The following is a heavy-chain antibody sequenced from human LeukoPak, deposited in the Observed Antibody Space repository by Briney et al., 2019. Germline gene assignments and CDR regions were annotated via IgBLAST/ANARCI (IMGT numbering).Heavy chain of an antibody. J-gene: IGHJ4*02. V-gene: IGHV3-74*03. CDR1: GFTLSAYW. CDR2: IRPEGRNI. D-gene: IGHD1-26*01. Sequence: GGSLRLAWAASGFTLSAYWTNCVRHVAGKWTGWVSDIRPEGRNIMYADYVKGRFTISRDSAKNTLYLQMNSLRVEDTAVYYCVRDGAAATTYDCWGQGSLVTVSS. CDR3: VRDGAAATTYDC.